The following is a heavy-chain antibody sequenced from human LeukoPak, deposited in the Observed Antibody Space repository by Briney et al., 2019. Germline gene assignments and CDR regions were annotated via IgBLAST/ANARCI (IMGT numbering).Heavy chain of an antibody. Sequence: ASVKVSCKASGYTFTSYGISWVRQAPGQGLEWMGWISAYNGNTNYAQKLQGRVTMTTDTSTSTAYMELRSLRSDDTAVYYCARSQGYDYVWGSYRPNYYFDYWGQGTLVTVSS. CDR1: GYTFTSYG. J-gene: IGHJ4*02. CDR3: ARSQGYDYVWGSYRPNYYFDY. V-gene: IGHV1-18*01. CDR2: ISAYNGNT. D-gene: IGHD3-16*02.